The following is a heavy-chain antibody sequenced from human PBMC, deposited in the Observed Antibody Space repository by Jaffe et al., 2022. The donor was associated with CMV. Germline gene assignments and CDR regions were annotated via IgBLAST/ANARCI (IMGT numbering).Heavy chain of an antibody. V-gene: IGHV3-49*05. J-gene: IGHJ4*02. Sequence: EVQLVESGGGLVKPGRSLRLSCTASGFTFGDYAMSWFRQAPGKGLEWVGFIRSKAYGGTTEYAASVKGRFTISRDDSKSIAYLQMNSLKTEDTAVYYCNCHDSSGYYWVAYDYWGQGTLVTVSS. CDR2: IRSKAYGGTT. CDR1: GFTFGDYA. D-gene: IGHD3-22*01. CDR3: NCHDSSGYYWVAYDY.